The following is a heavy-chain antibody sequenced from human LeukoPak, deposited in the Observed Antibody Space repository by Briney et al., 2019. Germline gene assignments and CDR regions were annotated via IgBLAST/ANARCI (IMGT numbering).Heavy chain of an antibody. Sequence: ASVKVSCKASGYTFTGYYMHWVRQAPGQGLEWMGWINPNSGGTNYAQKFQGRVTMTRDTSISTAYMELSRLRSDDTAVYYCARDWGWELDKGAEDAFDIWGRGTMVTVSS. CDR3: ARDWGWELDKGAEDAFDI. V-gene: IGHV1-2*02. CDR1: GYTFTGYY. CDR2: INPNSGGT. D-gene: IGHD1-26*01. J-gene: IGHJ3*02.